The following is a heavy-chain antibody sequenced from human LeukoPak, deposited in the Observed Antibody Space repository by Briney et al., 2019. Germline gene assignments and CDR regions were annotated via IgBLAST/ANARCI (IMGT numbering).Heavy chain of an antibody. Sequence: GGSPRLSCAASGFTFSSYGMHWVRQAPGKGLEWVAVISYDGSDKYYADSVKGRFTISRDNSKNTLYLQMNSLRAEDTAVYYCAKVAGPTDFDYWGQGTLVTVSS. V-gene: IGHV3-30*18. CDR1: GFTFSSYG. CDR3: AKVAGPTDFDY. J-gene: IGHJ4*02. CDR2: ISYDGSDK.